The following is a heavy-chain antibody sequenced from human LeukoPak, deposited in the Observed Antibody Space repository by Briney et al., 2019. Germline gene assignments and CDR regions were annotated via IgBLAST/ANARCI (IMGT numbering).Heavy chain of an antibody. J-gene: IGHJ5*02. CDR2: INHSGST. CDR1: GGSFSGYY. CDR3: ARGRLIVLMVYAIGGFDP. Sequence: SETLSLTCAVYGGSFSGYYWSWIRQPPGEGLEWIGEINHSGSTNYNPSLKSRVTISVDTSKNQFSLKLSSVTAADTAVYYCARGRLIVLMVYAIGGFDPWGQGTLVTVSS. V-gene: IGHV4-34*01. D-gene: IGHD2-8*01.